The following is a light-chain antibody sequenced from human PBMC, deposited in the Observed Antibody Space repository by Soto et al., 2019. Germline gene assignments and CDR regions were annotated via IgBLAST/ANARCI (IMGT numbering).Light chain of an antibody. Sequence: EIVMTQTPLSSPVTLGQPASISCRSSQSLVHGDGNTYLSWLQQRPGQPPRLLIYKISDRLSGVPDRFSGSGAGTDFTLKISRVEAEDVGVYFCMQATQFPYTFGQGTKLEIK. CDR2: KIS. CDR1: QSLVHGDGNTY. J-gene: IGKJ2*01. V-gene: IGKV2-24*01. CDR3: MQATQFPYT.